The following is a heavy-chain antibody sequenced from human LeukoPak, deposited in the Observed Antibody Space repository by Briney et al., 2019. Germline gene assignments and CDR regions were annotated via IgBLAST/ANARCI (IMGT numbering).Heavy chain of an antibody. CDR3: ARDLATAATADRAFDI. V-gene: IGHV4-59*01. CDR1: SASITTYY. J-gene: IGHJ3*02. CDR2: IWYTGVT. D-gene: IGHD6-13*01. Sequence: KPSETLSLTCTVSSASITTYYWSWIRQPPGKGLEWVGYIWYTGVTNYNPSLKSRVTISVDTSKNQFSLKLSSVTAADTAVYYCARDLATAATADRAFDIWGQGTMVTVSS.